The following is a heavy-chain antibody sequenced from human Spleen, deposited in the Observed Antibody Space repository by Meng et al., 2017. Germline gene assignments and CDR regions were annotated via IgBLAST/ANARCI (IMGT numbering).Heavy chain of an antibody. CDR2: INAVFGTT. Sequence: SVKVSCKAPGGIFSNYVIGWVRQAPGQGLEWMGGINAVFGTTNYAQKFQDRVTITSDESTSTVYMELTRLTSEDKAVYFCARKAGNCISTTCYSLDYWGQGTLVTVSS. CDR1: GGIFSNYV. CDR3: ARKAGNCISTTCYSLDY. V-gene: IGHV1-69*13. D-gene: IGHD2-2*01. J-gene: IGHJ4*02.